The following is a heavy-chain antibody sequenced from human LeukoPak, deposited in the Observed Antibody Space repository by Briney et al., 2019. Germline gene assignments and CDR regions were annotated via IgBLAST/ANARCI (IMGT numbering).Heavy chain of an antibody. V-gene: IGHV4-30-4*01. J-gene: IGHJ4*02. CDR3: ARERTYYFDY. Sequence: SETLSLTCTVSGGSISSGDYYWSWIRQPPGQGLEWIGYIYYCGSTYYNPFLKSRVIISVDTSKNQSSLKLSSMTAADTAVYYCARERTYYFDYWGQGTQVTVSS. CDR1: GGSISSGDYY. CDR2: IYYCGST.